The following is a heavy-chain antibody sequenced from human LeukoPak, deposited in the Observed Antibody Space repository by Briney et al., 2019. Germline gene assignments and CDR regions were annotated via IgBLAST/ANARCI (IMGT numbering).Heavy chain of an antibody. V-gene: IGHV4-39*01. J-gene: IGHJ4*02. CDR2: IYYSGST. CDR3: ARQGGSYYEVFNY. D-gene: IGHD1-26*01. Sequence: SETLSLTCTVSGGSISSSSYYWGWIRRPPGKGLEWIGSIYYSGSTYYNPSLKSRVTISVDTSKNQFSLKLSSVTAADTAVYYCARQGGSYYEVFNYWGQGTLVTVSS. CDR1: GGSISSSSYY.